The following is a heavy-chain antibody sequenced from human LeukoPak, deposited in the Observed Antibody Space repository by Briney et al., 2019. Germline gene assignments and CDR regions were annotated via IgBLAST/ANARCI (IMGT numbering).Heavy chain of an antibody. CDR2: IYYSGST. CDR1: GGSISSSSYY. Sequence: SETLSLTCTVSGGSISSSSYYWGWIRQPPGKGLEWIGSIYYSGSTYYNPSLKSRVTISVDTSKNQFSLKLSSVTAADTAVYYCARCILTGYYYFDYWGQGTLVTLSS. J-gene: IGHJ4*02. V-gene: IGHV4-39*07. CDR3: ARCILTGYYYFDY. D-gene: IGHD3-9*01.